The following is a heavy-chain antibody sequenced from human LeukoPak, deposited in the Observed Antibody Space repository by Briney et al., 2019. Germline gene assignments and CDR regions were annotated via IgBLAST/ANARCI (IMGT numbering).Heavy chain of an antibody. V-gene: IGHV1-8*01. CDR2: MNPNSGNT. CDR1: GYTFTNYD. J-gene: IGHJ4*02. D-gene: IGHD2-15*01. CDR3: ARRGWELLGIDS. Sequence: ASVNVSCTASGYTFTNYDINWVRQATGQGLEWMGWMNPNSGNTGYAQKFQGRVTMTRDTSISTAYMELSSLKSEDTAVYYCARRGWELLGIDSWGQGTLVTVSS.